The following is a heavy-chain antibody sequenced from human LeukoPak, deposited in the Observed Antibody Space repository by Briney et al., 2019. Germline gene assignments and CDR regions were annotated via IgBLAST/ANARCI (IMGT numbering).Heavy chain of an antibody. J-gene: IGHJ4*02. CDR2: TYYRSKWYN. Sequence: SQTLSLTCAISGDSVSSNSATWNWIRQSPSRGLEWLGRTYYRSKWYNDYAVSVKGRISINPDTSKNHFSLQLNSVTPEDTAVYYRASYTNSRTYFDNWGQGTLVTVSS. CDR1: GDSVSSNSAT. V-gene: IGHV6-1*01. D-gene: IGHD6-6*01. CDR3: ASYTNSRTYFDN.